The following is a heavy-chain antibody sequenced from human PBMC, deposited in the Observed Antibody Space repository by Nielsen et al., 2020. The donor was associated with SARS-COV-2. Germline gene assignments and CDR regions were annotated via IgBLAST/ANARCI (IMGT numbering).Heavy chain of an antibody. CDR3: TTDMRYSSGWITHGPWAGNIFDY. V-gene: IGHV3-15*01. D-gene: IGHD6-19*01. J-gene: IGHJ4*02. Sequence: GGSLRLSCGASGLTFSNAWMNWVRQAPGKGLEWVGRIKSKVHGGTTDYAAPVKGRFTISRDDSKNTLYLQMNSLKTEDTAVYYCTTDMRYSSGWITHGPWAGNIFDYWGQGTLVTVSS. CDR2: IKSKVHGGTT. CDR1: GLTFSNAW.